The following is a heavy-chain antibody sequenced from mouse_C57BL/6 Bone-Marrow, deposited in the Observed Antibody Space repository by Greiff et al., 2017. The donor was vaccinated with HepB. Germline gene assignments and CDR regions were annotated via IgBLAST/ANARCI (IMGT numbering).Heavy chain of an antibody. V-gene: IGHV2-9-1*01. CDR3: ARCPPITTKYYFDY. D-gene: IGHD1-2*01. J-gene: IGHJ2*01. CDR2: IWTGGGT. CDR1: GFSLTSYA. Sequence: VMLVESGPGLVAPSQSLSITCTVSGFSLTSYAISWVRQPPGKGLEWLGVIWTGGGTNYNSALKSRLSISKDNSKSQVFLKMNSLQTDDTARYYCARCPPITTKYYFDYWGQGTTLTVSS.